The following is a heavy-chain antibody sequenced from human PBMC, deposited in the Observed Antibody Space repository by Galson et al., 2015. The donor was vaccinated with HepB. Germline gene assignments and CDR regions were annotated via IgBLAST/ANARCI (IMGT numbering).Heavy chain of an antibody. D-gene: IGHD3-22*01. V-gene: IGHV3-9*01. CDR3: AKDRRHNYYDSRGFAFDI. Sequence: SLRLSCAASGFTFDDYAMHWVRQAPGKGLEWVASITYNSGSMIYVDSVKGRFSISRDNAKTSLYLQMNSLRAEDTALYYCAKDRRHNYYDSRGFAFDIWGQGTMVTVSS. J-gene: IGHJ3*02. CDR1: GFTFDDYA. CDR2: ITYNSGSM.